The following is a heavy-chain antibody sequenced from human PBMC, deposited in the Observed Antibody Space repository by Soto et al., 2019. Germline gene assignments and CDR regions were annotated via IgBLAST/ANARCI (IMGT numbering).Heavy chain of an antibody. J-gene: IGHJ4*01. CDR3: ARDHYYDSSGYSDY. Sequence: GASVKVSCKVSGYTLTELSMHWVRQAPGKGLEWMGWISAYNGNTNYAQKLQGRVTMTTDTSTSTAYMELRSLRSDDTAVYYCARDHYYDSSGYSDYWG. CDR1: GYTLTELS. V-gene: IGHV1-18*01. D-gene: IGHD3-22*01. CDR2: ISAYNGNT.